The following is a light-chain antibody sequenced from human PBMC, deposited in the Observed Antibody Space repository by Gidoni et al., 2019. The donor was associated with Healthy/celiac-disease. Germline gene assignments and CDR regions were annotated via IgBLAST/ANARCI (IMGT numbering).Light chain of an antibody. CDR2: AAS. V-gene: IGKV1-27*01. J-gene: IGKJ4*01. Sequence: DIQMNQSPSSLSASVGDRVTITCRASQGISNYLAWYQQKPGKVPKLLIYAASTFQSGVPSRFSGSGSGTDFTLTISSLQPEDVATYYCQKYNSAPPLTFGGGTKVEIK. CDR1: QGISNY. CDR3: QKYNSAPPLT.